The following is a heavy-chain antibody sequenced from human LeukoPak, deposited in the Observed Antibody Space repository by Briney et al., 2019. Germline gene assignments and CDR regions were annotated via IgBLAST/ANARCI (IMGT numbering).Heavy chain of an antibody. Sequence: SETLSLTCTVYGGSFSGYYWSWIRQPPGKGLEWIGEINHCGSTNYNPSLKSRIPISVDKSKNHFSLKLSSVTAADTAVYYCARDNFPLVGARGDDAFDIWGQGTMVTVSS. J-gene: IGHJ3*02. D-gene: IGHD1-26*01. CDR1: GGSFSGYY. CDR3: ARDNFPLVGARGDDAFDI. CDR2: INHCGST. V-gene: IGHV4-34*01.